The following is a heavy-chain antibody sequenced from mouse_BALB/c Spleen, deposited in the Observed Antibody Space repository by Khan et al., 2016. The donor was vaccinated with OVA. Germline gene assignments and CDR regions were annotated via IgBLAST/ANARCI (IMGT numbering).Heavy chain of an antibody. J-gene: IGHJ3*01. CDR1: GFSLTSYG. Sequence: VQLQESGPGLVQPSQSLSITCTVSGFSLTSYGVHWVRQSPGKGLEWLGVIWSGGITDYSAAFISRLSISKDNSKSQVFFKMNSLQANDTAIYYCARNYDYDEGLAYWGQGTLVNVSA. CDR2: IWSGGIT. V-gene: IGHV2-2*02. CDR3: ARNYDYDEGLAY. D-gene: IGHD2-4*01.